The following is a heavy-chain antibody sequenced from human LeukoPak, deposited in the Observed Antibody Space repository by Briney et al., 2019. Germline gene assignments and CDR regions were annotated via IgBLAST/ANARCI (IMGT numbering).Heavy chain of an antibody. J-gene: IGHJ3*02. D-gene: IGHD3-22*01. CDR3: AKSGGVVVIRRVAFDI. CDR2: ISYDGSNK. Sequence: GGSLRLSCAASGFTFSSYGMHWVRQAPGKGLEWVAVISYDGSNKYYADSVKGRFTISRDNSKNTLYLQMNSLRAEDTAVYYCAKSGGVVVIRRVAFDIWGQGTMVTVSS. V-gene: IGHV3-30*18. CDR1: GFTFSSYG.